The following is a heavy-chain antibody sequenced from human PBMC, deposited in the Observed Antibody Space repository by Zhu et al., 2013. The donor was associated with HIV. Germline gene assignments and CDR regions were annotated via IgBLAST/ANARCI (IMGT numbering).Heavy chain of an antibody. Sequence: QVQLIQSGAGVMKPGGSVKVSCKTSGYTFNSYYVHWVRRAPGHGLEWMGLLDPAAGTTTYAQMFKGRLTVTRDTSTATVYMQLSGLRSDDTAIYYCAREVIIVIVAGNFKFFDLWGRGTLLAVSS. V-gene: IGHV1-46*02. CDR3: AREVIIVIVAGNFKFFDL. CDR2: LDPAAGTT. CDR1: GYTFNSYY. D-gene: IGHD3-22*01. J-gene: IGHJ2*01.